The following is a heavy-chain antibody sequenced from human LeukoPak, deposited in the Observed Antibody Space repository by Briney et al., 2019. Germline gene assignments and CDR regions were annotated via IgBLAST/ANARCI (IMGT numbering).Heavy chain of an antibody. Sequence: PGGSLRLSCEASGFIFRNYVMHWVRQSPGKGLEWVAVISYDGSNKYYADSVKGRFTISRDNSKNTLYLQMNSLRAEDTAVYYCARDDGYGERNDYFDYWGQGTLVTVSS. V-gene: IGHV3-30*04. CDR3: ARDDGYGERNDYFDY. CDR1: GFIFRNYV. CDR2: ISYDGSNK. J-gene: IGHJ4*02. D-gene: IGHD4-17*01.